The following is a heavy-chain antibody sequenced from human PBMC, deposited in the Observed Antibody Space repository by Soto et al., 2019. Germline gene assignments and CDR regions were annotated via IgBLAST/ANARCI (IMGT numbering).Heavy chain of an antibody. CDR1: GFTFGSYS. J-gene: IGHJ6*03. CDR2: ISSSSSYM. CDR3: ARLNYMDV. V-gene: IGHV3-21*01. Sequence: PGGSLRLSCAASGFTFGSYSMNWVRQAPGKGLEWVSSISSSSSYMYYADSVKGRFTISRDNAKNSLYLQMNSLRAEDTAVYYCARLNYMDVWGKGTTVTVSS.